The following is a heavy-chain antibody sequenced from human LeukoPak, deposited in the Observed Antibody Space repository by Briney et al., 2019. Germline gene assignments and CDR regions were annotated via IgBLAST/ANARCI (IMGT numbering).Heavy chain of an antibody. Sequence: PSETLSLTCTVSGGSISSYYWSWIRQPPGKGLEWIGNIYYSGSTYYNPSLKSRVTISVDTSNNQFSLRLRSVTSADTAVYYCARRFSSGPDDAFEIWGQGTMVTVSS. CDR1: GGSISSYY. D-gene: IGHD3-10*01. J-gene: IGHJ3*02. CDR2: IYYSGST. CDR3: ARRFSSGPDDAFEI. V-gene: IGHV4-59*04.